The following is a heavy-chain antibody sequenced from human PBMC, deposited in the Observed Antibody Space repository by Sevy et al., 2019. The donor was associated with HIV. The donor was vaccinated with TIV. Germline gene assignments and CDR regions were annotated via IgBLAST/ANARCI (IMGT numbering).Heavy chain of an antibody. CDR1: GGSINSDH. D-gene: IGHD2-21*02. CDR2: VYYTGGT. Sequence: SDTLSLTCTVSGGSINSDHWNWIRQPPGKGLEWIGYVYYTGGTNYNPSLKNRVTISVDRTKNQFSLKLTSVTAADTAVYYCARRNDLDIWGQVTMVTVSS. J-gene: IGHJ3*02. CDR3: ARRNDLDI. V-gene: IGHV4-59*08.